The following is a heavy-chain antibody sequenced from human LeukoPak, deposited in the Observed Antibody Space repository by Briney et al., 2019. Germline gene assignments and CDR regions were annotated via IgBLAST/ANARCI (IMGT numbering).Heavy chain of an antibody. Sequence: ASVKVSCKASGYSFTSNYIHWVRQAPGQGLEWMGMIYPRDGSTSYAQKFQGRVTVTRDTSTSTVHMELSGLRSEDTAVYYCARDSYLYGGSRGSFDYWGQGTLVTVSS. V-gene: IGHV1-46*01. D-gene: IGHD1-26*01. CDR1: GYSFTSNY. CDR3: ARDSYLYGGSRGSFDY. CDR2: IYPRDGST. J-gene: IGHJ4*02.